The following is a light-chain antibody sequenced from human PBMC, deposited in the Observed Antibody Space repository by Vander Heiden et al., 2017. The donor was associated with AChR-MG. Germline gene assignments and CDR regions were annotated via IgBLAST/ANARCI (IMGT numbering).Light chain of an antibody. V-gene: IGKV1-39*01. J-gene: IGKJ2*01. Sequence: DIQMTQSPSSLSAPVGDRVTITCRASQSISSYLNWYQQKPGKAPKLLIYAASSLQSGVPSRFSGSGSGTDFTLTISSLQPEDVATYYCQQSYSTPYTFGQGTKLEIK. CDR2: AAS. CDR1: QSISSY. CDR3: QQSYSTPYT.